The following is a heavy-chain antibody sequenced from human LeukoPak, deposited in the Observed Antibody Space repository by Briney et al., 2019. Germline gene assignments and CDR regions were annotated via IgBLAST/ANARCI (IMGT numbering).Heavy chain of an antibody. V-gene: IGHV4-34*01. D-gene: IGHD3-10*01. J-gene: IGHJ4*02. CDR3: ARRTGYYYGSGSWLDY. Sequence: SETLSLTCAVYGGSFSGYYWSWIHQPPGKGLEWIGEINHSGSTNYNPSLKSRVTISVDTSKNQFSLKLSSVTAADTAVYYCARRTGYYYGSGSWLDYWGQGTLVTVSS. CDR2: INHSGST. CDR1: GGSFSGYY.